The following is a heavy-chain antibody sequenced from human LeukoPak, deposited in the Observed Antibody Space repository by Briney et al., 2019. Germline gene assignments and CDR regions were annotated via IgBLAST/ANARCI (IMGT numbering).Heavy chain of an antibody. CDR3: AKGGSSDIVVVPAAFDY. CDR2: ISGSDGST. CDR1: GFTFSSYA. J-gene: IGHJ4*02. D-gene: IGHD2-2*01. Sequence: PGASLRLSCAASGFTFSSYAMSWVRQAPGKGLEWVSAISGSDGSTYYADSVKGRFTISRDNSKNTLYLQMNSLRAEDTAVYYCAKGGSSDIVVVPAAFDYWGQGTLVTVSS. V-gene: IGHV3-23*01.